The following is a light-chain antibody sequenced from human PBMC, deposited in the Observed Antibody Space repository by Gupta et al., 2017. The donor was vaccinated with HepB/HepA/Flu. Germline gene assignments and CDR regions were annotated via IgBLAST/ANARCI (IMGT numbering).Light chain of an antibody. CDR2: AAS. J-gene: IGKJ5*01. CDR3: QQSDSTLIT. Sequence: DIQITQSPSSLSASVGDRVTITCRASQSISSYLNWYQQKPGKAPKLLIYAASSLQRGVPSRFSGSGSGTDFTLTISSLQPEDFATYYCQQSDSTLITFGQGTRMEIK. CDR1: QSISSY. V-gene: IGKV1-39*01.